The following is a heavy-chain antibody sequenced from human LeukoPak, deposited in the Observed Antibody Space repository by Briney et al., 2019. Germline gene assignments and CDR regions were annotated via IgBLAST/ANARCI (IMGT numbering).Heavy chain of an antibody. CDR3: ARGIATGYFDSHFDY. Sequence: GRSLRLSCAASGFIFRNFAMHWVRQAPGKGLEWVAVVSYDGSTKYYADSVKGRFTISRDNSTNTLYLQMNSLRAEDTAIYYCARGIATGYFDSHFDYWGQGTLVTVSS. J-gene: IGHJ4*02. CDR1: GFIFRNFA. CDR2: VSYDGSTK. D-gene: IGHD3-9*01. V-gene: IGHV3-30-3*01.